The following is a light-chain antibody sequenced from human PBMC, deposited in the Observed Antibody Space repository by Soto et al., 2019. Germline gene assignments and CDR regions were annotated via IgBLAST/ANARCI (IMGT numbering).Light chain of an antibody. CDR3: QMYNNWLAT. CDR1: QSISSN. Sequence: EIVMTQSPATLSVSPGERATLSCRANQSISSNLAWYQQKPGQAPRLLIYGAATRATGIPARFSGSGSGTDFTLTISGLQSEDVAVYYCQMYNNWLATFGGGTKVEIK. V-gene: IGKV3-15*01. J-gene: IGKJ4*01. CDR2: GAA.